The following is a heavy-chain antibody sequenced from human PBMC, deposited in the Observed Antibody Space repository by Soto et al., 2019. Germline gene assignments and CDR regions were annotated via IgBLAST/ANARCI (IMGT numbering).Heavy chain of an antibody. D-gene: IGHD3-10*01. CDR1: GGSISSGGYY. V-gene: IGHV4-31*03. J-gene: IGHJ5*02. CDR2: IYYSGST. Sequence: SESLSLTCTVSGGSISSGGYYWSWIRQHPGKGLEWIGYIYYSGSTNYNPSLKSRVTISVDTSKNQFSLKLSSVTAADTAVYYCASGGFGELSVFNWFDPWGQGTLVTVSS. CDR3: ASGGFGELSVFNWFDP.